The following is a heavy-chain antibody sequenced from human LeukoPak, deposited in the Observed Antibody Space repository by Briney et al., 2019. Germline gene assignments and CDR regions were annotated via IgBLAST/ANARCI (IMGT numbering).Heavy chain of an antibody. CDR3: ARSSGYDFWSGYPRGEYYYYMDV. D-gene: IGHD3-3*01. CDR1: GGSISSGGYS. Sequence: SETLSLTCAVSGGSISSGGYSWSWIRQPPGKGLEWIGYIYYSGSTYYNPSLKSRVTISVDTSKNQFSLKLSSVTAADTAVYYCARSSGYDFWSGYPRGEYYYYMDVWGKGTTVTVSS. V-gene: IGHV4-30-4*07. J-gene: IGHJ6*03. CDR2: IYYSGST.